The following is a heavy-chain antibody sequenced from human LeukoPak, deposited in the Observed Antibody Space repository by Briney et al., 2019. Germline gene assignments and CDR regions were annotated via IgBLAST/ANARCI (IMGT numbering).Heavy chain of an antibody. D-gene: IGHD2-2*01. Sequence: SETLSLTCTVSGGSISSSSYYWAWIRQPPGKGLDWIGSIYYSGSTSYYPSLKSRVTISVGTSKSQFSLKLSSVTAADTAVYYCASKTTSDDAFDYWGQGTLVTVSS. J-gene: IGHJ4*02. CDR2: IYYSGST. CDR1: GGSISSSSYY. CDR3: ASKTTSDDAFDY. V-gene: IGHV4-39*01.